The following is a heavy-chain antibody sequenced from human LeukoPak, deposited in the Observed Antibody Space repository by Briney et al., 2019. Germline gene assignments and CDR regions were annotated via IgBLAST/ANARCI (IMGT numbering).Heavy chain of an antibody. CDR1: GYTFTGYY. D-gene: IGHD6-19*01. J-gene: IGHJ4*02. Sequence: ASVKVSCKASGYTFTGYYMNWVRQAPGQGLEWMGWINPNSGGTNYAQKLQGRVTMTTDTSTSTAYMELRSLRSDDTAVYYCARAQWLANSAADYWGQGTLVTVSS. V-gene: IGHV1-2*02. CDR2: INPNSGGT. CDR3: ARAQWLANSAADY.